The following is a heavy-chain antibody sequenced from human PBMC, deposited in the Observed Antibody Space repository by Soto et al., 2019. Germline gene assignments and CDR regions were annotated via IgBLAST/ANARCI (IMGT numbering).Heavy chain of an antibody. CDR1: GGTFSSYA. V-gene: IGHV1-69*13. J-gene: IGHJ6*04. CDR2: IIPIFGTA. CDR3: AREEEAAAGTDYYYYYGMDV. Sequence: GASVKVSCTASGGTFSSYAISWVRQAPEQGLEWMGGIIPIFGTANYAQKFQGRVTITADESTSTAYMELSSLRSEDTAVYYCAREEEAAAGTDYYYYYGMDVWGKGTTVTVSS. D-gene: IGHD6-13*01.